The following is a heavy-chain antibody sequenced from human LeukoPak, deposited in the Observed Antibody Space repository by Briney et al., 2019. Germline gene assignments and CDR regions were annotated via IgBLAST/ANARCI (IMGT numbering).Heavy chain of an antibody. J-gene: IGHJ4*02. Sequence: HPGGSLRLSCAASGFTFSSYETNWVRQAPGKGLEWVSYISSSGSTIYYADSVKGRFTISRDNAKNSLYLQMNSLRAEDTAVYYCARDGLPDHYDSSGYYEGGFDYWGQGTLVTVSS. CDR1: GFTFSSYE. D-gene: IGHD3-22*01. CDR2: ISSSGSTI. CDR3: ARDGLPDHYDSSGYYEGGFDY. V-gene: IGHV3-48*03.